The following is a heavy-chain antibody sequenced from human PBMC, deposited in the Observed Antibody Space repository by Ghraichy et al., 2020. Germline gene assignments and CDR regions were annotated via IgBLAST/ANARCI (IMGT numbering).Heavy chain of an antibody. J-gene: IGHJ4*02. V-gene: IGHV3-23*01. D-gene: IGHD3-10*01. CDR2: IYDSGTAA. CDR3: ARPSPYGTTWHGGIDY. Sequence: GGSLRLSCAASEFSFSSYAMSWVRQAPGKGLEWVSAIYDSGTAAFYADSVKGRFTISRDNSQETLYLQMNGLRVDDTAVYYCARPSPYGTTWHGGIDYWGQGTLVTVSS. CDR1: EFSFSSYA.